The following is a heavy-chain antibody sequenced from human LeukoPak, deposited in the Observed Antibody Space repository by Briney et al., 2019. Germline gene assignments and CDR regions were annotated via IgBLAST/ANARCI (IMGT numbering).Heavy chain of an antibody. J-gene: IGHJ4*02. CDR2: ISYDGSNK. CDR1: GFTFSSYG. CDR3: ARDPGRIGFDY. V-gene: IGHV3-30*03. D-gene: IGHD2-15*01. Sequence: PGGSLRLSCAASGFTFSSYGMHWVRQAPGKGLEWVAVISYDGSNKYYADSVKGRFTISRDNSKNTLYLQTNSLRAEDTAVYYCARDPGRIGFDYWGQGTLVTVSS.